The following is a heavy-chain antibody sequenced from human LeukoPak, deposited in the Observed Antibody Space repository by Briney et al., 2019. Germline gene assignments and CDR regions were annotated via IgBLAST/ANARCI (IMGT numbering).Heavy chain of an antibody. CDR1: GFTVSSNY. D-gene: IGHD6-13*01. J-gene: IGHJ5*02. CDR3: ARLEGGYIAAYWFDP. Sequence: GGSLRLSCAASGFTVSSNYMSWVRQAPGKGLEWVSVIYSGGSTYYADSVKGRFTISRDNSKNTLYLQMNSLRAEDTAVYYCARLEGGYIAAYWFDPWGQGTLVTVSS. CDR2: IYSGGST. V-gene: IGHV3-53*01.